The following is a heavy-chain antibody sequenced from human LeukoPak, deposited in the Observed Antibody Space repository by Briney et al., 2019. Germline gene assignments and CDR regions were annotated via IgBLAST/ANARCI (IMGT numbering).Heavy chain of an antibody. Sequence: SETLSLTCTVSGGSISSYYWSWIRQPPGKGLEWIGYFFYSGSTNYNPSLKSRVTISVDTSKNQFSLKLSSVTAADTAVYYCARGSGGYHYNHWGQGTLVTVSS. CDR1: GGSISSYY. CDR2: FFYSGST. D-gene: IGHD3-22*01. CDR3: ARGSGGYHYNH. V-gene: IGHV4-59*01. J-gene: IGHJ5*02.